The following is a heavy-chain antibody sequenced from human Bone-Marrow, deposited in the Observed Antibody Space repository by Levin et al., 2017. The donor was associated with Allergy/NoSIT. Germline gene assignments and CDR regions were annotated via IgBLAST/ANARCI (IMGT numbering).Heavy chain of an antibody. D-gene: IGHD1-26*01. V-gene: IGHV3-30*04. Sequence: GGSLRLSCAASGFTFDSYAMHWVRQAPGKGLEWVAVISYEGSNEFHADSVKGRFTISRDNSKNTLYLQMNSLRPDDTAFYYCARDHHPIVVGGTTFNYWGQGTLVTVSS. CDR3: ARDHHPIVVGGTTFNY. CDR1: GFTFDSYA. J-gene: IGHJ4*02. CDR2: ISYEGSNE.